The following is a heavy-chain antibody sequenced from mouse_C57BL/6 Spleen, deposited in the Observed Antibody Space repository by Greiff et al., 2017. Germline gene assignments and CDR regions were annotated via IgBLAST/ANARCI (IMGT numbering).Heavy chain of an antibody. CDR2: ISSGGDYI. V-gene: IGHV5-9-1*02. CDR1: GFTFSSYA. J-gene: IGHJ3*01. Sequence: EVKLMESGEGLVKPGGSLKLSCAASGFTFSSYAMSWVRQTPEKRLEWVAYISSGGDYIYYADTVKGRVTISRDNARNTLYLQMSSLKSEDTAMYYCTRDRTTVVGAYWGQGTLVTVSA. CDR3: TRDRTTVVGAY. D-gene: IGHD1-1*01.